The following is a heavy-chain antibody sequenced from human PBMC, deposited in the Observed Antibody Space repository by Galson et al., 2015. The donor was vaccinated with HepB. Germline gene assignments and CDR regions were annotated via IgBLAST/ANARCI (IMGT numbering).Heavy chain of an antibody. V-gene: IGHV2-5*02. Sequence: PALVKPTQTLTLTCTFSGFSLSTSGVGVGWIRQPPGKALDWLALIYWDDDKRYSPSLKSRLTITKDTSKNQVVLTMTNVDPVDTATYYCVHTEWDLYAFDIWGQGTMVTVSS. CDR3: VHTEWDLYAFDI. CDR1: GFSLSTSGVG. J-gene: IGHJ3*02. CDR2: IYWDDDK. D-gene: IGHD1-26*01.